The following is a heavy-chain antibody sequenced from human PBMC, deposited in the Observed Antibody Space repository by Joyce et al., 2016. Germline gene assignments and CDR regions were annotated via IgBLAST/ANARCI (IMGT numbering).Heavy chain of an antibody. CDR3: ATDTQLGN. CDR2: MKGDGSIT. D-gene: IGHD3-16*01. Sequence: EVQLVESGGGLVQPGGSLRLSCAASGFTFSRNWMHWVRRAPGKGPVWGSRMKGDGSITNYADSVKGRFTISRDNAKNTVYLQMNSLRAEDTALYYCATDTQLGNWGQGTLVTVSS. CDR1: GFTFSRNW. J-gene: IGHJ4*02. V-gene: IGHV3-74*01.